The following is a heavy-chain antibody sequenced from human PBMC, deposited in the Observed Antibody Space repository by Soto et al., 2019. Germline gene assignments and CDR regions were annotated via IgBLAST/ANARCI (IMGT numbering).Heavy chain of an antibody. D-gene: IGHD2-21*01. CDR3: ARSDVGVRGYFDC. J-gene: IGHJ4*02. V-gene: IGHV2-70*11. CDR2: IDWDDDK. CDR1: GFSLSTSGMC. Sequence: SGPTLVNPTQTLTLTCTFSGFSLSTSGMCVSWVRQPPGKALEWLARIDWDDDKYYTTSLKTRLSISKDTSKNQVVLTMTNMDPVDTATYYCARSDVGVRGYFDCWGQGTPVTVSS.